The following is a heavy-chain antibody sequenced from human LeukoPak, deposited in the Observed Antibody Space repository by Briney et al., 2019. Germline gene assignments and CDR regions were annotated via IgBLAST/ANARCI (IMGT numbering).Heavy chain of an antibody. CDR2: IHENGGNT. CDR3: AKDSSPDDYISSFEI. V-gene: IGHV3-23*01. D-gene: IGHD4/OR15-4a*01. Sequence: RGSLRLSCVASGLTLSSHAMTGVRQAPGKGVQWASRIHENGGNTYYADSVKGRFSISRDNSKNTLYLQMNSLRADDTAAYYCAKDSSPDDYISSFEIWGQGSMVTVSS. CDR1: GLTLSSHA. J-gene: IGHJ3*02.